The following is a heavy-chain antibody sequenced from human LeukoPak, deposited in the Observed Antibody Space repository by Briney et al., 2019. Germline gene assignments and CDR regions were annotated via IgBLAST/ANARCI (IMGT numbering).Heavy chain of an antibody. Sequence: GGSLRLSCAASGFTFSNYAMSWVRQAPGKGLEWVSGISGSGGSTYYADSVKGRFTISRDNSKNTLYLQMNSLRAEDTAVYYCAIQEVTTTDNWFDPWGQGTLVTVSS. CDR1: GFTFSNYA. V-gene: IGHV3-23*01. CDR2: ISGSGGST. J-gene: IGHJ5*02. D-gene: IGHD4-17*01. CDR3: AIQEVTTTDNWFDP.